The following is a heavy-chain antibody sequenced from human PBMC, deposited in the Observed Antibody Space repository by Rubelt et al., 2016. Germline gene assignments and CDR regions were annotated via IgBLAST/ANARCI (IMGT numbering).Heavy chain of an antibody. J-gene: IGHJ4*02. CDR2: ISASGGST. V-gene: IGHV3-23*04. CDR1: GFTFSEFW. D-gene: IGHD1-1*01. CDR3: AKDHGGGNSQRDY. Sequence: EVQLVESGGGLVQPGGSLRLSCAASGFTFSEFWMHWVRQAPGKGLEWVSSISASGGSTYYADSVKGRFTISRDNSMNTLYLQMNSLSAEDTGVFYCAKDHGGGNSQRDYWGQGTRVTVSS.